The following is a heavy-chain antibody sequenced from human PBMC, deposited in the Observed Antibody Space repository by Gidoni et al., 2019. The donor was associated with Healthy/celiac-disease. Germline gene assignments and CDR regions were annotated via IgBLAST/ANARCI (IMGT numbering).Heavy chain of an antibody. CDR2: IIPIFGTA. D-gene: IGHD2-2*01. CDR3: ARGPAIGVADYYFDY. CDR1: GGTFSSYA. V-gene: IGHV1-69*01. Sequence: QVQLVQSGAEVKKPGSSVKVACKASGGTFSSYAISWVRQAPGQGLEWMGGIIPIFGTAHYAQKFQGRVTITADESTSTAYMELSSLRSEDTAVYYCARGPAIGVADYYFDYWGQGTLVTVSS. J-gene: IGHJ4*02.